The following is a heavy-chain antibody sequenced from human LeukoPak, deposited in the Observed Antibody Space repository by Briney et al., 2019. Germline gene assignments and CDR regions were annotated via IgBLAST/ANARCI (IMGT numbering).Heavy chain of an antibody. D-gene: IGHD1-20*01. V-gene: IGHV3-23*01. CDR2: ISGSGGST. CDR1: GFTFSSYA. J-gene: IGHJ4*02. CDR3: AKGGGMTGEDFDY. Sequence: GGSLRPSCAASGFTFSSYAMSWVRQAPGKGLEWVSAISGSGGSTYYADSVKGRFTTSRDNSKNTLYLQMNSLRAEDTAVYYCAKGGGMTGEDFDYWGQGTLVTVSS.